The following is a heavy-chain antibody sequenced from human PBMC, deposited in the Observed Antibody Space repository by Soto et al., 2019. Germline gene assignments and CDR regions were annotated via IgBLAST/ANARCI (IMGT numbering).Heavy chain of an antibody. V-gene: IGHV3-53*04. CDR2: IYSGGTT. J-gene: IGHJ2*01. D-gene: IGHD4-17*01. Sequence: GGSLRLSCAASGFTVSSNYMSWVRQAPGKGLEWVSIIYSGGTTYYADSVKGRFTISRHNSKNTLYLQMNSLRAEDTAVYYCARDKLHGDSTYWYFDLWGRGTLVTVSS. CDR1: GFTVSSNY. CDR3: ARDKLHGDSTYWYFDL.